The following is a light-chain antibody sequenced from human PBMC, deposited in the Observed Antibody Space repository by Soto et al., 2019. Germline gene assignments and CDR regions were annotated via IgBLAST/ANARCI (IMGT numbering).Light chain of an antibody. V-gene: IGLV2-14*03. CDR2: DVR. J-gene: IGLJ1*01. CDR3: SSYTSTSTLV. CDR1: SSDVGYYNY. Sequence: QSVLTQPASVSGSPGQSITISCTGTSSDVGYYNYVSWYQQHPGKVPKLMIYDVRDRPSGVSDRFSGSKSGNTASLTLSGLQAEDEADYFCSSYTSTSTLVFGTGTKLTVL.